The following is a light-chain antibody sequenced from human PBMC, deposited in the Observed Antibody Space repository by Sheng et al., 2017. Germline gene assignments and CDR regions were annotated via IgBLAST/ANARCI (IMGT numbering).Light chain of an antibody. Sequence: PGQKVSISCSGSKFNIGNNYVSWYQQFRGTAPKLLIYENHKRPSGIPDRFSGSKSGTSATLDITGLQTGDEADYYCGTWDTSLSAEVFGTGTKVTVL. CDR2: ENH. CDR1: KFNIGNNY. J-gene: IGLJ1*01. CDR3: GTWDTSLSAEV. V-gene: IGLV1-51*02.